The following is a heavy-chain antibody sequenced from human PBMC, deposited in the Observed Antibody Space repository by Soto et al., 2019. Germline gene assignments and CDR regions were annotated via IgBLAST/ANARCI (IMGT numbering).Heavy chain of an antibody. D-gene: IGHD3-22*01. Sequence: QVQLVESGGGVVQPGRSLRLSCADSGFTFTDYGMHWVRQAPGKGLEWVAVISYDGSNKNYADSVKGRFTISRDNSKNTLYLQMNSRRAEDTAVYYCAKDTYYHDSSGYYVFAYWGQGSLVTVSS. CDR3: AKDTYYHDSSGYYVFAY. CDR2: ISYDGSNK. CDR1: GFTFTDYG. V-gene: IGHV3-30*18. J-gene: IGHJ4*02.